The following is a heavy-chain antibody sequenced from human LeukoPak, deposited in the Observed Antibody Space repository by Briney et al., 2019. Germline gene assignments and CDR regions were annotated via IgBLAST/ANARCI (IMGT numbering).Heavy chain of an antibody. CDR3: ARGGGATRIDY. D-gene: IGHD5-12*01. Sequence: SETLSLTRSVSGDSIRSGTYYWSWIRQPAGKGLEWIGRIYTSGSTNYNPSLKSRVTISVDTSKNQFSLKLTSVTAADTAVYYCARGGGATRIDYWGQGTLVTVSS. J-gene: IGHJ4*02. V-gene: IGHV4-61*02. CDR1: GDSIRSGTYY. CDR2: IYTSGST.